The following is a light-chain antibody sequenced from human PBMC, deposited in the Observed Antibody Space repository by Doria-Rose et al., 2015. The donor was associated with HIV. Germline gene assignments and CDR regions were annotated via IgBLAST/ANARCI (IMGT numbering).Light chain of an antibody. Sequence: QTVVTQEPSVSEAPGQRVTISCTGSSSNIGAGYDVHWYQQLPGTAPKLLIYGNINRPSGVPDRISGSKSGTSASLAITGLQAEDEADYYCQSYDSSLSGYVCGTGTKVTVL. CDR3: QSYDSSLSGYV. CDR1: SSNIGAGYD. V-gene: IGLV1-40*01. CDR2: GNI. J-gene: IGLJ1*01.